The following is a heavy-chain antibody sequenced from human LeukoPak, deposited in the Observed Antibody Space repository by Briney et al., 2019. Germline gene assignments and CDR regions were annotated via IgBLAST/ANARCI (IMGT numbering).Heavy chain of an antibody. D-gene: IGHD3-10*01. CDR3: ATGITMVRGVPPYYFDY. CDR1: GFTFSSYA. Sequence: GGSLRLSCAASGFTFSSYAMSWVRQAPGKGLEWVSAISGSGGSTYYADSVKGRFTISRDNSKNTLYLQMNSLRAEDTAVYYCATGITMVRGVPPYYFDYWGQGTLVTVSS. CDR2: ISGSGGST. J-gene: IGHJ4*02. V-gene: IGHV3-23*01.